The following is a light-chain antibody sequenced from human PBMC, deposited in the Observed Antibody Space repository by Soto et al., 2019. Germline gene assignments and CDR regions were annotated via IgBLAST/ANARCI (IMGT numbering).Light chain of an antibody. CDR3: SSYTSSSTGV. CDR2: EVS. J-gene: IGLJ3*02. V-gene: IGLV2-14*01. Sequence: QSALTQPASVSGSPGQSITISCTGTSSDVGGYNHVSWYQQHPGKAPKLMIYEVSNRPSGVSNRFSASKSGNTASLTISGLQAEDEADYYCSSYTSSSTGVFGGGTKVTVL. CDR1: SSDVGGYNH.